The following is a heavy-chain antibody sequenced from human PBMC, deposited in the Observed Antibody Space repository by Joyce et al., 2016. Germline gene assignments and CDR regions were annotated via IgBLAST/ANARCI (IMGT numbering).Heavy chain of an antibody. CDR1: GASVSSGSYY. V-gene: IGHV4-61*01. CDR3: ARVYISWFDP. D-gene: IGHD3-3*02. Sequence: QVQLQESGPGLVKPSETLSLTCTVSGASVSSGSYYWSWIRQPPGKGLEWIGYIYHTGSTNYNPSLKSRVTISVDTSKNQFSLKLRSVTAADMAVYCCARVYISWFDPWGQGTLVTVSS. J-gene: IGHJ5*02. CDR2: IYHTGST.